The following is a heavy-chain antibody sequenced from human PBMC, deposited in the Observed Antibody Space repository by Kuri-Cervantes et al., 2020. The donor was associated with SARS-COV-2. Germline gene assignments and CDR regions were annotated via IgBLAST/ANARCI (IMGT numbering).Heavy chain of an antibody. D-gene: IGHD3-22*01. V-gene: IGHV4-4*02. J-gene: IGHJ4*02. CDR1: GGSISSSNW. CDR3: ARVRGHYYDSSGYPDY. Sequence: SCAVSGGSISSSNWWSWVRQPPGKGLEWIGEIYHSGSTNYNPSLKSRVTISVDKSKNQFSLKLSSVTAADTAVYYCARVRGHYYDSSGYPDYWGQGTPVTVSS. CDR2: IYHSGST.